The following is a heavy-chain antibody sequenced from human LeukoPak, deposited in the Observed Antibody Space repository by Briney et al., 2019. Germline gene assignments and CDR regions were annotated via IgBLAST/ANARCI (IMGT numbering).Heavy chain of an antibody. Sequence: GGSLRLSCAASGFALSSHWMTWVRQVPGRGPEWVANVNRDGSETYYLDSVKGRFTISKDNAKNSLYLQMNSLRAKDTALYHCARNNGMDVWGQGTTVIVSS. J-gene: IGHJ6*02. CDR2: VNRDGSET. CDR3: ARNNGMDV. V-gene: IGHV3-7*03. CDR1: GFALSSHW.